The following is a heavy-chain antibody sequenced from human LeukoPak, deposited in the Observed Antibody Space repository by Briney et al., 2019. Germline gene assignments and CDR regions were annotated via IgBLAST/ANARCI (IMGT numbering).Heavy chain of an antibody. Sequence: QPGGSLRLSCAASGFTFSSYAMSWVRQAPGKGLEWVSAISGSGGSTYYADSVKGRFTISRDNAKNTLYLQMNSLRAEDTAVYFCARVPHMSNFDSWGQGTLVTVSS. CDR1: GFTFSSYA. J-gene: IGHJ4*02. D-gene: IGHD2-21*01. CDR2: ISGSGGST. V-gene: IGHV3-23*01. CDR3: ARVPHMSNFDS.